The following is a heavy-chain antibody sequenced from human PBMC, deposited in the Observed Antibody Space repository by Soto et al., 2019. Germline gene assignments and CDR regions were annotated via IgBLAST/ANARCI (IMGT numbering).Heavy chain of an antibody. CDR3: TMTSGLFSYGLDV. CDR2: IGIGGDT. D-gene: IGHD2-21*02. CDR1: GFTFSSYD. J-gene: IGHJ6*01. Sequence: EVQLVESGGGLVQPGGSLRLSCVASGFTFSSYDMHWVRHPTGKGLEWVSGIGIGGDTYYSGSVKGRFTISRENAKDSLYLQMNSLSDGDTAVYYCTMTSGLFSYGLDVRGQGVTVTVSS. V-gene: IGHV3-13*01.